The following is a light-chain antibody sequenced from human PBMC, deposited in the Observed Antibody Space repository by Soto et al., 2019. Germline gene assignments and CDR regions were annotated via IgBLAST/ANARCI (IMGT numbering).Light chain of an antibody. J-gene: IGKJ5*01. CDR3: QRYNSAPIT. Sequence: DIVMPQSPDSLAVSRGERATINCNSSQSVLYRSNNKNYLAWYQQRPGKVPKLLIYAASTLESGVPSRFSGSGSGTDFTLSISNLQPEDVATYYCQRYNSAPITFGQGTRLEIK. CDR2: AAS. V-gene: IGKV4-1*01. CDR1: QSVLYRSNNKNY.